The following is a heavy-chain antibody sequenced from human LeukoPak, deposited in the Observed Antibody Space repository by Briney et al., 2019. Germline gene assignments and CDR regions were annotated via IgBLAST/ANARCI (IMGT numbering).Heavy chain of an antibody. CDR3: ARNRDGYNSFDY. V-gene: IGHV4-31*03. CDR2: IYYSGSS. J-gene: IGHJ4*02. Sequence: PSETLSLTCTVSGGSINNGGYYWSWIRQHPGKGLEWIGYIYYSGSSYYNPSLRSRVTISVDTSRNHFSLKLSSVTAADTAVYYCARNRDGYNSFDYWGQGTLVTVSS. CDR1: GGSINNGGYY. D-gene: IGHD5-24*01.